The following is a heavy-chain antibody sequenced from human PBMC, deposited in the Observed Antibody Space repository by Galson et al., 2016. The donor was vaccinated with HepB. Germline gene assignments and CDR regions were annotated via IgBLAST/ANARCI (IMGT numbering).Heavy chain of an antibody. CDR3: ARDQGDYSDLSYYYYYGMDV. J-gene: IGHJ6*02. CDR2: INTGTGNT. D-gene: IGHD4-17*01. Sequence: SVKVSCKASGYTFTTYPIHWVRQAPGQSLEWMGWINTGTGNTKYSQKFQGTLAITRDTSATTAHMELSSLTSEDTAVYFCARDQGDYSDLSYYYYYGMDVWGQGTTVTVSS. CDR1: GYTFTTYP. V-gene: IGHV1-3*04.